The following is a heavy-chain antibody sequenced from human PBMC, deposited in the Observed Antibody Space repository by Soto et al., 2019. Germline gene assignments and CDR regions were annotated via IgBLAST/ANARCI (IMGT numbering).Heavy chain of an antibody. CDR1: GYTFTSYA. CDR3: ARQYDFWSGYWNWFDP. J-gene: IGHJ5*02. D-gene: IGHD3-3*01. Sequence: QVQLVQSGAEVKKPGASVKVSCKASGYTFTSYAMHWVRQAPGQRLEWMGWINAGNGNTKYSQKFQGRVTITRDTCASTAYMELSSLRSEDTAVYYCARQYDFWSGYWNWFDPWGQGTLVTVSS. V-gene: IGHV1-3*01. CDR2: INAGNGNT.